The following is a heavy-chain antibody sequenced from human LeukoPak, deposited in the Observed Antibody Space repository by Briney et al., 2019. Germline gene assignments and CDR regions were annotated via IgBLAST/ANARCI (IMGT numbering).Heavy chain of an antibody. CDR2: ITGSSSTI. D-gene: IGHD6-13*01. CDR1: GFTFTNYN. CDR3: AREPTYTSTWYASCDY. J-gene: IGHJ4*02. V-gene: IGHV3-48*01. Sequence: GGSLRLSCAASGFTFTNYNMNWVRQAPGKGLEWVSYITGSSSTIYYADSVKGRFTISRDNAKNSLYLQMNSLRAEDTAVYYCAREPTYTSTWYASCDYWGQGILVTVSS.